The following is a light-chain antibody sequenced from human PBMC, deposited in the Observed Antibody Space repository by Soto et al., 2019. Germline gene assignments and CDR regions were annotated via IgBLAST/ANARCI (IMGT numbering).Light chain of an antibody. J-gene: IGLJ2*01. CDR3: QSYDSSVSKVV. Sequence: QSVLTQPPSVSGAPGQRVTISCTGSSSNIGAGYDVHWYQQLPGTAPKLLISGNSNRPSGVPDRFSGSKSGTSASLAITGLQAEDDADYYCQSYDSSVSKVVFGGGTKLTVL. V-gene: IGLV1-40*01. CDR2: GNS. CDR1: SSNIGAGYD.